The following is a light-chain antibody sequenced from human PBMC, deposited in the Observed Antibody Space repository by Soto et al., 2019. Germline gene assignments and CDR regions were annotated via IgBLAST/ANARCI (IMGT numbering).Light chain of an antibody. V-gene: IGKV3D-15*01. CDR1: QIVSRN. Sequence: ELVMTQSPPTLSVSPGETSTLSCRTSQIVSRNLSWYQHRPFHAPRLLMFGASTRATGIPDIVSFSGCGTDFSLTIKSLQSEDLAVYDCQEYKDWPRCTFGPGTKVDIK. CDR2: GAS. CDR3: QEYKDWPRCT. J-gene: IGKJ2*02.